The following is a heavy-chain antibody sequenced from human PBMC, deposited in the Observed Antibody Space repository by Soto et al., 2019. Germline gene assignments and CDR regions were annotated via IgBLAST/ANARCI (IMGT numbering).Heavy chain of an antibody. D-gene: IGHD3-3*01. V-gene: IGHV3-7*01. J-gene: IGHJ3*02. CDR3: ARVATIFGVVINPDAFDI. CDR2: IKQDGSEK. CDR1: GFTFSSYW. Sequence: GGSLRLSCAASGFTFSSYWMSWVRQAPGKGLEWVANIKQDGSEKYYVDSVKGRFTISRDNAKNSLYLQMNSLRAEDTAVYYCARVATIFGVVINPDAFDIWGQGTMVTVSS.